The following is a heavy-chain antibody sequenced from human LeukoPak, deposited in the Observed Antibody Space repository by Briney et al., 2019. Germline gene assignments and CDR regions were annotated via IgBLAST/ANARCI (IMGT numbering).Heavy chain of an antibody. CDR2: MSSSDDGR. Sequence: GSLRLSCATSGFSFSSYAMSWVRQAPGKGLEWVSAMSSSDDGRYHAASVRGRFTISRDTSRSTLYLQMNSLRAEDAAVYYCAKAPVTSCRGAFCYPFDYWGQGTLVTVSS. D-gene: IGHD2-15*01. J-gene: IGHJ4*02. CDR1: GFSFSSYA. V-gene: IGHV3-23*01. CDR3: AKAPVTSCRGAFCYPFDY.